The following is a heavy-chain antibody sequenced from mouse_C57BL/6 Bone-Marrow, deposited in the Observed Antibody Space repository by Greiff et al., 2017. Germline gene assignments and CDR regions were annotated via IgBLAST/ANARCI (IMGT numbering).Heavy chain of an antibody. CDR3: TRKDSSGYPHD. Sequence: VQLQQSGTVLARPGASVKMSCKTSGYTFTSYWMHWVKQRPGPGLEWIGAIYPGTRDTSYNQKFKGKAKLTAVTSASTAYMELSSLTKEDSAVYYCTRKDSSGYPHDGGQGTTLTVSS. CDR1: GYTFTSYW. J-gene: IGHJ2*01. D-gene: IGHD3-2*02. V-gene: IGHV1-5*01. CDR2: IYPGTRDT.